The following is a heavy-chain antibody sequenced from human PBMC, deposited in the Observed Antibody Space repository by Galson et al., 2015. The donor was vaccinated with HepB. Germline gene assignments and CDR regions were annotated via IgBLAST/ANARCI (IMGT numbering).Heavy chain of an antibody. Sequence: SLRLSCAASGFTFSSYSMNWVRQAPGKGLEWVSYISSSSSTIYYADSVKGRFTISRDNAKNSLYLQMNSLRAEDTAVYYCARNTYYYDSSGYYYWGQGTLVTVSS. CDR2: ISSSSSTI. J-gene: IGHJ4*02. CDR3: ARNTYYYDSSGYYY. D-gene: IGHD3-22*01. V-gene: IGHV3-48*01. CDR1: GFTFSSYS.